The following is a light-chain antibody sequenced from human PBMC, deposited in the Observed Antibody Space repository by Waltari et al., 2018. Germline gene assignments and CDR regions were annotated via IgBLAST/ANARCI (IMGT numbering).Light chain of an antibody. V-gene: IGLV4-69*01. CDR3: QTGGHGTWV. CDR1: SGHSSNV. J-gene: IGLJ3*02. Sequence: QLVLTQSPSASASLGASVKLTCTLSSGHSSNVIAWLQHQPEKGPRYLMKVNSDGSHNKGDEIPDRFSGSSSGAERYLTISSLQSKDEADYYCQTGGHGTWVFGGGTKLTVL. CDR2: VNSDGSH.